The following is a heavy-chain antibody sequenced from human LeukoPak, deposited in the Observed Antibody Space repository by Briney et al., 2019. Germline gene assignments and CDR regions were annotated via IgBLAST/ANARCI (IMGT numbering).Heavy chain of an antibody. Sequence: PSETLSLTCTVSGGSISRYYWSWIRQPPGKGLEWIGYIYYSGSTNYNPSLKSRVTISVDTSKNQFSLKLSSVTAADTAVYYCARETLDSSGWYENWFDPWGQGTLVTVSS. D-gene: IGHD6-19*01. J-gene: IGHJ5*02. CDR2: IYYSGST. V-gene: IGHV4-59*01. CDR3: ARETLDSSGWYENWFDP. CDR1: GGSISRYY.